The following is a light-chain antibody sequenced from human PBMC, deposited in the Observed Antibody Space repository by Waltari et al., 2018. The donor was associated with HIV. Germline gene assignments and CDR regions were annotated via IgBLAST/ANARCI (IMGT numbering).Light chain of an antibody. V-gene: IGLV3-21*02. Sequence: SYVLTQPPSVSVAPGQTATISCGGTNIGRNNVHWYQQKEGQAAVLVVYDDSERPSGIPERFAGSNAGNTATLTIGRVEAGDEADYYCQVWDSSSDHFVFGTGTKVTVL. CDR1: NIGRNN. J-gene: IGLJ1*01. CDR3: QVWDSSSDHFV. CDR2: DDS.